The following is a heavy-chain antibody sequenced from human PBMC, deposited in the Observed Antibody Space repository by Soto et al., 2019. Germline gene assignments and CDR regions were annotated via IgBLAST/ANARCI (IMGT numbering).Heavy chain of an antibody. Sequence: QVQLVESGGGVVQPGRSLRLSCAASGFTFSSYAMHWVRQAPGKGLEWVAVISYDGSNKYYADSVKGRFTISRDNSKNTLYLQMNSLRAEDTAVYYCARDLYSSSSVDYYYYYYGMDVWGQGTTVTVSS. CDR1: GFTFSSYA. D-gene: IGHD6-6*01. J-gene: IGHJ6*02. V-gene: IGHV3-30-3*01. CDR3: ARDLYSSSSVDYYYYYYGMDV. CDR2: ISYDGSNK.